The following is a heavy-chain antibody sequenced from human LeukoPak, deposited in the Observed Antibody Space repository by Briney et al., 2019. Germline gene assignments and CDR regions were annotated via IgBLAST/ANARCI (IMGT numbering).Heavy chain of an antibody. J-gene: IGHJ4*02. D-gene: IGHD2-15*01. CDR1: GFTFSSYA. V-gene: IGHV3-23*01. CDR3: AKGGLRSVFDY. CDR2: ISGGGGTT. Sequence: GGSLRLSCAASGFTFSSYAMNWVRQAPGKGLEWVSAISGGGGTTYYADSVKGRFTISRDNSNNTLSLQMNSLRADDTAVYYCAKGGLRSVFDYWGQGTLVTVSS.